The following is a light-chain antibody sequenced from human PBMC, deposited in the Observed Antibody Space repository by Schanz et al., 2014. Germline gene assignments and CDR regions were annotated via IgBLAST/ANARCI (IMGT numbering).Light chain of an antibody. CDR2: DAS. CDR1: QSVSSIY. Sequence: PGERATLSCRASQSVSSIYLAWYQQKPGQPPRLLIYDASTRATGVPARFSGGGSGTDFALTITSLEPEDFAVYYCQQRNDWPRTFGRGTQVEIE. CDR3: QQRNDWPRT. V-gene: IGKV3-11*01. J-gene: IGKJ1*01.